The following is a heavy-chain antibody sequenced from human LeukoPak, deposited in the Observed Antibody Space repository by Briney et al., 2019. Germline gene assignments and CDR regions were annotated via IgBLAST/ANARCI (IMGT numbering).Heavy chain of an antibody. D-gene: IGHD3-3*01. Sequence: GGSLRLSCAASGFTFSNFWMTWVRQAPGTGLEWVANIKQDGSEKYYVDSVKGRFTISRDNAKNSLYLQMNSLRAEDTAVYYCARGQEWLFETKYNWFDPWGQGTLVTVSS. CDR3: ARGQEWLFETKYNWFDP. CDR2: IKQDGSEK. V-gene: IGHV3-7*01. CDR1: GFTFSNFW. J-gene: IGHJ5*02.